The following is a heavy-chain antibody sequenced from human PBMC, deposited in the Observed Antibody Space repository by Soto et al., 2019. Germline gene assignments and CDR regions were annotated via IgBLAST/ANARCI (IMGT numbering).Heavy chain of an antibody. Sequence: SVKVSCKASGGTFSSYAISWVRQAPGQGLEWMGGIIPIFGTANYAQKFQGRVTITADESTSTAYMELSSLRSEGTAVYYCARERRQIWPQSNWFDPWGEGKLVTVSS. V-gene: IGHV1-69*13. CDR1: GGTFSSYA. CDR2: IIPIFGTA. CDR3: ARERRQIWPQSNWFDP. D-gene: IGHD5-18*01. J-gene: IGHJ5*02.